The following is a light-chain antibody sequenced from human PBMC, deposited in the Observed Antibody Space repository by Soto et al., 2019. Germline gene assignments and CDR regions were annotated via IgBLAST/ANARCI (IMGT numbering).Light chain of an antibody. V-gene: IGLV1-40*01. CDR1: TSNIGAHYD. Sequence: QSVLTQPPSVSGAPGQRVTISCTGSTSNIGAHYDVHWYQQLPGTAPKLLIYGNTNRPSGVPDRFSGSKSGTSAFLAISGLQADDEADYYCQSYDSSLIDDVFGTGTKLTVL. J-gene: IGLJ1*01. CDR3: QSYDSSLIDDV. CDR2: GNT.